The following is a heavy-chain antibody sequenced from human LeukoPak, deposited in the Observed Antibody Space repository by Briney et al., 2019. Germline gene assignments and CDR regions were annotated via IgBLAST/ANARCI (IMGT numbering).Heavy chain of an antibody. CDR2: IYYRGST. CDR1: GGSISSYY. V-gene: IGHV4-59*01. J-gene: IGHJ5*02. CDR3: ARDRSSNYAYNWFDP. Sequence: SETLSLTCTVSGGSISSYYWSWIRQPPGKGLEWIGYIYYRGSTNYNPSLKGRVTISVDTSKNQFSLKLSSVTAADTAVYYCARDRSSNYAYNWFDPWGQGTLVTVSS. D-gene: IGHD4-11*01.